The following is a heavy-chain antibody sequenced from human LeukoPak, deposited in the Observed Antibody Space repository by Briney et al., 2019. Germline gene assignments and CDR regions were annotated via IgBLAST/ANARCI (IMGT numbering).Heavy chain of an antibody. Sequence: SETLSLTCTVSGGSISSYYWSWVRQPPGKGLEWIGRIYTSGSTNYNPSLKSRVTMSVDTSKNQFSLKLSSVTAADTAVYYCARDQYGSGIGFDYWGQGTLVTVSS. CDR2: IYTSGST. CDR3: ARDQYGSGIGFDY. D-gene: IGHD3-10*01. V-gene: IGHV4-4*07. J-gene: IGHJ4*02. CDR1: GGSISSYY.